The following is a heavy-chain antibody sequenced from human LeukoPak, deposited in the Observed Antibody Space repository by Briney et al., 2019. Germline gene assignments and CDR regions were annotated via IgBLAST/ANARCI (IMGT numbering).Heavy chain of an antibody. V-gene: IGHV3-30*04. Sequence: GGSLRLSCAASGFTFSSYAMHWVRQAPGKGLEWVAVISYDGSNKYYADSVKGRFTISRDNSKNTLYLQMNSLRAEDTAVYYCAGGYSSGWSNFDYWGQGTLVTVSS. J-gene: IGHJ4*02. CDR3: AGGYSSGWSNFDY. CDR1: GFTFSSYA. D-gene: IGHD6-19*01. CDR2: ISYDGSNK.